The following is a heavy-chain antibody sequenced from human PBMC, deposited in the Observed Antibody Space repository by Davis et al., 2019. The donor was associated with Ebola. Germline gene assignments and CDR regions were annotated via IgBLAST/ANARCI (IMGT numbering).Heavy chain of an antibody. CDR3: SERGSSV. CDR1: DGSISGHY. V-gene: IGHV4-59*03. J-gene: IGHJ4*02. D-gene: IGHD3-10*01. Sequence: PSETLSLTCTVSDGSISGHYWNWFRQPPGKRLEWIGSIFYTGSAYYNSSLASRATISVDTSKNQFSLKLTSVTAADTAMYYCSERGSSVWGQGALVTVSS. CDR2: IFYTGSA.